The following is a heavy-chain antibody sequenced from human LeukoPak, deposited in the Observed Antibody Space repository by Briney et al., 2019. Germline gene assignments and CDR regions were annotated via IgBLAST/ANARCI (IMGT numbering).Heavy chain of an antibody. V-gene: IGHV1-69*05. CDR2: IIPIFGTA. CDR1: GGTFSSYA. Sequence: SVKVSCKASGGTFSSYAISWVRQAPGQGLEWMGGIIPIFGTANYAQKFQGRVTITTDESTSTAYMELSSLRSEDTAVYYCACAYYYDSSDEFDYWGQGTLVTVSS. CDR3: ACAYYYDSSDEFDY. J-gene: IGHJ4*02. D-gene: IGHD3-22*01.